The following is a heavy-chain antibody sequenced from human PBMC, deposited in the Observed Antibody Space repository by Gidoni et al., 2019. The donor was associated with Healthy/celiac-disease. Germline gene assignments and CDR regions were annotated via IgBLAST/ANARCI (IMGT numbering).Heavy chain of an antibody. Sequence: QVQLQQWVAGLLKPSETLSLTCAVYGGSFSGYYCSWIRQPPGKGLEWIGEINHSGSTNYNPSLKRRVTISVDTSKNQFSLKLSSVTAADTAVYYCARGIVGATTRWGNYYYYMDVWGKGTTVTVSS. CDR1: GGSFSGYY. CDR2: INHSGST. D-gene: IGHD1-26*01. CDR3: ARGIVGATTRWGNYYYYMDV. V-gene: IGHV4-34*01. J-gene: IGHJ6*03.